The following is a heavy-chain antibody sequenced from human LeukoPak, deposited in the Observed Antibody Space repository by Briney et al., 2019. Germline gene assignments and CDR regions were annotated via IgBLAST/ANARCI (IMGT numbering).Heavy chain of an antibody. CDR2: INPNSGGT. D-gene: IGHD3-22*01. J-gene: IGHJ4*02. CDR1: GYTFTSYD. CDR3: ARGSGYDSSGYLVT. Sequence: ASVKVSCKASGYTFTSYDINWVRQATGQGLEWMGRINPNSGGTNYAQKFQGRVTMTRDTSISTAYMELSRLRSDDTAVYYCARGSGYDSSGYLVTWGQGTLVTVSS. V-gene: IGHV1-2*06.